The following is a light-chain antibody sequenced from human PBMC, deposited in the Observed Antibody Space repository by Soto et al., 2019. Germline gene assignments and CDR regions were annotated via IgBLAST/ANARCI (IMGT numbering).Light chain of an antibody. CDR2: KAS. CDR3: QQYKSVSLLT. CDR1: QSISPW. V-gene: IGKV1-5*03. J-gene: IGKJ4*01. Sequence: DIQMTQSPSTLSAYVGDRVTITCRASQSISPWLAWYQQKPGKAPKLLIYKASTLESGVPSRFSGSGSGTEFTLTINSLQPDDFATYYCQQYKSVSLLTFGGGTKVEIK.